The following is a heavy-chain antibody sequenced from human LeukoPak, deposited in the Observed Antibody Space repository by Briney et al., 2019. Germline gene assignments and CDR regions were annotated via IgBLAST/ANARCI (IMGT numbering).Heavy chain of an antibody. J-gene: IGHJ4*02. CDR2: ISYDGSNK. V-gene: IGHV3-30*18. D-gene: IGHD3-10*01. CDR3: AKDILLWFGELSMGFDY. CDR1: GFTFSSYG. Sequence: PGGSLRLSCAASGFTFSSYGMHWVRQAPGKGLEWVAVISYDGSNKYYADSVKGRFTISRDNSKNTLYLQMNSLRAEDTAVYYCAKDILLWFGELSMGFDYWGQGTLVTVSS.